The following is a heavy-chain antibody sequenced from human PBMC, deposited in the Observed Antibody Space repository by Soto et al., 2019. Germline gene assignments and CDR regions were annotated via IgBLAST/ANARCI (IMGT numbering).Heavy chain of an antibody. Sequence: EVQLVESGGGLVQPGGSLRLSCAASGFTVSSNYMSWVRQAPGKGLEWVSVIYSGGSTYYADSVKGRFTISRDNSKNTLYLHMNSLRAEDTAVYYCARVVLAIRCLEWLSYMDVWGNGTTVTVSS. V-gene: IGHV3-66*01. J-gene: IGHJ6*03. CDR2: IYSGGST. CDR3: ARVVLAIRCLEWLSYMDV. CDR1: GFTVSSNY. D-gene: IGHD3-3*01.